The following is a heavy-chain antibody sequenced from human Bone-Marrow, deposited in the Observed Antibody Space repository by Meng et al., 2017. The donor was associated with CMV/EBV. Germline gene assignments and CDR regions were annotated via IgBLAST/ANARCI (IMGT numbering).Heavy chain of an antibody. J-gene: IGHJ5*02. CDR3: ARGYYDFWSGYYWCDP. CDR2: IYPGDSDT. CDR1: GYSFTSYW. V-gene: IGHV5-51*01. D-gene: IGHD3-3*01. Sequence: GESLKISCKGSGYSFTSYWIGWVRQMPGKGLEWMGIIYPGDSDTRYSPSFQGQVTISADKSISTAYLQWSSLKASDTAMYYCARGYYDFWSGYYWCDPWGQGNLVNVDS.